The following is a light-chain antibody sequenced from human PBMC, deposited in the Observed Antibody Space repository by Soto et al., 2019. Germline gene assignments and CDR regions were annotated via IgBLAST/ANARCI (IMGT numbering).Light chain of an antibody. CDR3: QQHNNWPPLT. Sequence: EIVLTQSPATMSVSPGETATLSCRASQSVSSSLAWYQQTPGRAPRLLIYGASNRATDIPTRFSGSGSGTEFTLTISGLQSEDFAVYYCQQHNNWPPLTFGGGTKVDIK. CDR2: GAS. CDR1: QSVSSS. V-gene: IGKV3-15*01. J-gene: IGKJ4*01.